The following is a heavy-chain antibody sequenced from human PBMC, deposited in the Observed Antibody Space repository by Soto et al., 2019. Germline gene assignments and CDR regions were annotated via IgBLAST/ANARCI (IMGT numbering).Heavy chain of an antibody. CDR1: NFIFSDYY. Sequence: QVQLVESGEGLVKPGGSLRLSCAASNFIFSDYYLSWIRQAPGKGLEWVSYISNSGTTVYYADSVKGRFTISRDNAKKSLYLQMNSLRAEDTAVYYCARDTLPTDFGLGWDVWGQGTTVTVSS. V-gene: IGHV3-11*01. J-gene: IGHJ6*02. CDR2: ISNSGTTV. D-gene: IGHD4-17*01. CDR3: ARDTLPTDFGLGWDV.